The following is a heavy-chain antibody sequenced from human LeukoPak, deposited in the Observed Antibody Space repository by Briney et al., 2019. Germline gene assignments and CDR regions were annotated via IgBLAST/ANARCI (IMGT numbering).Heavy chain of an antibody. V-gene: IGHV3-23*01. CDR3: AKDDGWLQYNY. J-gene: IGHJ4*02. D-gene: IGHD5-24*01. Sequence: GGSLRLSCAASGFTFSSYGMSWVRQAPGKGLEWVSAISGSGGSTYYADSVKGRFTISRDNSKNTLYLQMNSLRAEDTAVYYCAKDDGWLQYNYWGQGTLVTVSS. CDR1: GFTFSSYG. CDR2: ISGSGGST.